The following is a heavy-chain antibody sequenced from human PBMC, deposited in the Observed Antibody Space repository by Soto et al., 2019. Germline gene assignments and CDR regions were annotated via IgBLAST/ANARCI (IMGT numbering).Heavy chain of an antibody. D-gene: IGHD3-22*01. CDR2: IWYDGSNK. CDR1: GFTFSSYG. CDR3: ASHSYYDGSGYLDY. V-gene: IGHV3-33*01. Sequence: HPGGSLRLSCAASGFTFSSYGMHWVRQAPGKGLEWVAVIWYDGSNKYYADSVKGRFTISRDNSKNTLYLQMNSLRAEDTAVYYCASHSYYDGSGYLDYWGQGTLVTVSS. J-gene: IGHJ4*02.